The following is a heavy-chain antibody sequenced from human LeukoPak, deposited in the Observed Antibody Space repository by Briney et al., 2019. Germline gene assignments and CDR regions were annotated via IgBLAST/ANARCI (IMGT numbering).Heavy chain of an antibody. Sequence: SETLSLTCAVYGGSFSGYYWSWIRQPPGKGLEWIGEINHSGSTNYNPSLKSRVTISVDTSKNQFSLQLSSVTAADTAVYYCARDWNRYAYWGQGTLVTVSS. J-gene: IGHJ4*02. CDR3: ARDWNRYAY. V-gene: IGHV4-34*01. D-gene: IGHD1-1*01. CDR2: INHSGST. CDR1: GGSFSGYY.